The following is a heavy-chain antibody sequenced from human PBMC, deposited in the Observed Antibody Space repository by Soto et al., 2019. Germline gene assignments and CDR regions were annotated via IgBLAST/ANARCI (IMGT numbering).Heavy chain of an antibody. J-gene: IGHJ4*02. D-gene: IGHD6-13*01. CDR1: GFTFDDYA. CDR2: ISWNSGSI. Sequence: EVQLVESGGGLVQPGRSLRLSCAASGFTFDDYAMHWVRQAPGKGLEWVSGISWNSGSIGYADSVKGRFTISRDNAKNSLYLQMNMLRAEDTASYYCAMGSGGIAAAGPFDYWGQGTLVTVSS. CDR3: AMGSGGIAAAGPFDY. V-gene: IGHV3-9*01.